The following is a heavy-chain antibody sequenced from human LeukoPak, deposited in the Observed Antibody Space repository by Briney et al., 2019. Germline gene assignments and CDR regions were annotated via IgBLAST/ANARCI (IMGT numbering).Heavy chain of an antibody. V-gene: IGHV3-23*01. D-gene: IGHD2-2*01. CDR1: GFTFSSYA. Sequence: GGSLRLSCAASGFTFSSYAMSWVRQAPGKGLEWVSAISGSGGSTYYADSVKGRFTTSRDNSKNTLYLQMNSLRAEDTAVYYCAKDQGYCSSTSCSSFDYWGQGTLVTVSS. CDR3: AKDQGYCSSTSCSSFDY. J-gene: IGHJ4*02. CDR2: ISGSGGST.